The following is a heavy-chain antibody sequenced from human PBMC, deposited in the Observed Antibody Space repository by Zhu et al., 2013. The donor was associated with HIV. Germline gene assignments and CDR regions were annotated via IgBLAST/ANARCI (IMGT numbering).Heavy chain of an antibody. D-gene: IGHD6-13*01. CDR3: ARAVRYSSSSMGGLYYYYGMDV. V-gene: IGHV1-3*01. J-gene: IGHJ6*02. CDR2: INAGNGNT. Sequence: QVQLVQSGPEVKKPGASVNVSCKASGYTFSNYVMHWVRQAPGQRLQWMGWINAGNGNTKYSQKFQGRVTVTRDTSATSAYMELSILRSEDTAVYYCARAVRYSSSSMGGLYYYYGMDVWGQGTTVTVSS. CDR1: GYTFSNYV.